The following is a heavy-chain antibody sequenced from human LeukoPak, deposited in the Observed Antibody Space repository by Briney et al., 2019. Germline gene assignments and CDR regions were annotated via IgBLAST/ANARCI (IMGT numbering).Heavy chain of an antibody. D-gene: IGHD4-17*01. V-gene: IGHV4-59*01. Sequence: PSETLSLTCTVSGGSISSYYWSWIRQPPGKGLEWIGYIYYSGSTNYNPSLKSRVTISRDTSRNQFSLKMSSVTTADTAVYFCARAGEITVTGDHWGQGTLVTVSP. CDR1: GGSISSYY. J-gene: IGHJ4*02. CDR2: IYYSGST. CDR3: ARAGEITVTGDH.